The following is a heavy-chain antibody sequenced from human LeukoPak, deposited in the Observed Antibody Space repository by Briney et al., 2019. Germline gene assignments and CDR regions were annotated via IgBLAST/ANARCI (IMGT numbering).Heavy chain of an antibody. J-gene: IGHJ4*02. V-gene: IGHV4-59*08. Sequence: SETLSLTCTVSGGSISSYYWSWIRQPPGKGLEWIGYISYSGSPNYKAYLMSRITMSVDMSKNHISLRLTSVTAADTAVYYCVGHQGSSTYDYWGQGILVTVSS. CDR2: ISYSGSP. D-gene: IGHD2/OR15-2a*01. CDR1: GGSISSYY. CDR3: VGHQGSSTYDY.